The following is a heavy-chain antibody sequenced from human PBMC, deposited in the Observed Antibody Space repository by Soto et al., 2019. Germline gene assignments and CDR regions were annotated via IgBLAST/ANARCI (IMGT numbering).Heavy chain of an antibody. V-gene: IGHV1-18*01. CDR3: ARPQNDILTDSYTNFFDS. CDR2: ISAYNGNR. D-gene: IGHD3-9*01. Sequence: QVQLLQSGAEVKKPGASVKVSCKASGYTFTHYGITWLRQAPGQGPEWMGWISAYNGNRDYAQNLQDRVTMTTDTSTSTAYMASRSPRSDDTAVYYCARPQNDILTDSYTNFFDSWGQGTRVTVSS. CDR1: GYTFTHYG. J-gene: IGHJ5*01.